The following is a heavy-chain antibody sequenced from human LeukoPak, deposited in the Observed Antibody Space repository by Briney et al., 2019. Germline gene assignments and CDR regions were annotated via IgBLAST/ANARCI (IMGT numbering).Heavy chain of an antibody. V-gene: IGHV3-30*18. D-gene: IGHD5-24*01. CDR2: ISYDGSNK. CDR3: AKDAQRVEMATGPDY. Sequence: GRSLRLTCAASGFTFSSYGMHWVRQAPGKGLEWVAVISYDGSNKYYADSVKGRFTISRDNSKNTLYLQMNSLRVEDTAVYYCAKDAQRVEMATGPDYWGQGTLVTVSS. J-gene: IGHJ4*02. CDR1: GFTFSSYG.